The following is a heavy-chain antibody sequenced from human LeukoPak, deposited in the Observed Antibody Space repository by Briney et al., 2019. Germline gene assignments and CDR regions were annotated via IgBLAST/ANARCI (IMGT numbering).Heavy chain of an antibody. CDR1: GGSFSGYY. J-gene: IGHJ5*02. CDR3: AGARRGSSGWYHWFDP. D-gene: IGHD6-19*01. V-gene: IGHV4-34*01. Sequence: SETLSLTCAVYGGSFSGYYWSWIRQPPGKGLEWIGEINHSGSTNYNPSLKSRVTISVDTSKSQFSLKLSSVTAADTAVYYCAGARRGSSGWYHWFDPWGQGTLVTVSS. CDR2: INHSGST.